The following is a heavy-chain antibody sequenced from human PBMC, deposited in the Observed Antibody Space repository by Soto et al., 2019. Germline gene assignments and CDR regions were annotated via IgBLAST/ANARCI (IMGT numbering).Heavy chain of an antibody. CDR1: GGTFSSYT. CDR2: IIPILGIA. Sequence: QVQLVQSGAEVKKPGSSVKVSCKASGGTFSSYTISWVRQAPGQGLEWMGRIIPILGIANYAQKFQGRVTITADKSTTTAYMELSSLRSEDTAVYYCARDLDSFRPTPINDYWGQGTLVTVSS. D-gene: IGHD5-12*01. J-gene: IGHJ4*02. CDR3: ARDLDSFRPTPINDY. V-gene: IGHV1-69*08.